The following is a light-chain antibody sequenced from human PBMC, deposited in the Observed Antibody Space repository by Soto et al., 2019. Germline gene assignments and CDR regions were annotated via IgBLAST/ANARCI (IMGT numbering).Light chain of an antibody. Sequence: EIVLTQSPATLSLSPGERATLSCRASQSVSSYLAWYQQKPSQAPRLLIYDASNRATGIPARFSGSGSGTDFTLTISSLEPEDFAVYYCQQRSNRPATFGGGTKVEIK. CDR3: QQRSNRPAT. CDR2: DAS. CDR1: QSVSSY. V-gene: IGKV3-11*01. J-gene: IGKJ4*01.